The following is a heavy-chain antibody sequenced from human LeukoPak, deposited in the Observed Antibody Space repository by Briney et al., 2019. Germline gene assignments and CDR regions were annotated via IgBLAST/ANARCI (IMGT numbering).Heavy chain of an antibody. CDR2: IYTSGST. J-gene: IGHJ4*02. D-gene: IGHD5-24*01. Sequence: SETLSLTCTVSGGSISSGSYYWSWIRQPAGKGLEWIGRIYTSGSTNYNPSLKSRVTISVDTSKNQFSLKLSSVTAADTAVYYCARHNMATIKSPYYFDYWGQGTLVTVSS. CDR3: ARHNMATIKSPYYFDY. CDR1: GGSISSGSYY. V-gene: IGHV4-61*02.